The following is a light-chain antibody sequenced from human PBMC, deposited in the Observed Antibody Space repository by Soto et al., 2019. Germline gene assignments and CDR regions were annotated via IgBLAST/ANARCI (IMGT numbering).Light chain of an antibody. J-gene: IGKJ4*01. CDR1: QSVHTF. CDR3: QQRFKWPLT. V-gene: IGKV3-11*01. Sequence: EIVLTQSPGTLSLSPGGRATLSCRASQSVHTFLAWYQQKPGQSPRLLISDTSHRATGIPARFSGSGSGTDFPLTISSLEPEDFAVYYCQQRFKWPLTFGGGTRVEIK. CDR2: DTS.